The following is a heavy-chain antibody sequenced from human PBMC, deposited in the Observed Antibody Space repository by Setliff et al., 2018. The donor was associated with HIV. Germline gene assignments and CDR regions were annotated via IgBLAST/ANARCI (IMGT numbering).Heavy chain of an antibody. CDR3: ARDARWLQFPYFDY. CDR2: IYYSGST. CDR1: GGSIRGHY. V-gene: IGHV4-59*11. Sequence: PSETLSLTCTVSGGSIRGHYWSWIRQPPGKGLEWIGTIYYSGSTYYKPSLKSRGTISVDSSKNQFSLKLSSVTAADTAVYYCARDARWLQFPYFDYWGQGTLVTVSS. D-gene: IGHD5-12*01. J-gene: IGHJ4*01.